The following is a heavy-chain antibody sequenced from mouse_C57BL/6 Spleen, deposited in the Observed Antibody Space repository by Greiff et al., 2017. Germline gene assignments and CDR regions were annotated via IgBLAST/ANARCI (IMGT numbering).Heavy chain of an antibody. D-gene: IGHD2-1*01. CDR2: ISDGGSYT. V-gene: IGHV5-4*01. Sequence: EVQRVESGGGLVKPGGSLKLSCAASGFTFSSYAMSWVRQTPEKRLEWVATISDGGSYTYYPDNVKGRFTISRDNAKNNLYLQMSHLKSEDTAMYYCAREGIYRNFMDYWGQGTSVTVSS. J-gene: IGHJ4*01. CDR3: AREGIYRNFMDY. CDR1: GFTFSSYA.